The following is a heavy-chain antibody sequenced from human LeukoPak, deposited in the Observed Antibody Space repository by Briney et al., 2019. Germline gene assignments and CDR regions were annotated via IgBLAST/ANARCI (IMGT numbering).Heavy chain of an antibody. CDR3: ARSNYDSTTFYYHLDL. Sequence: GGSLRLSCAASGVTFSSYWMHWVRQAPGKGPGWGSRVDVHGQGTAYADSVKGRFTISRDNAKNTLSLQMNSLSAEDTAVYYCARSNYDSTTFYYHLDLWGQGTLVTVSS. V-gene: IGHV3-74*01. CDR1: GVTFSSYW. D-gene: IGHD2/OR15-2a*01. J-gene: IGHJ5*02. CDR2: VDVHGQGT.